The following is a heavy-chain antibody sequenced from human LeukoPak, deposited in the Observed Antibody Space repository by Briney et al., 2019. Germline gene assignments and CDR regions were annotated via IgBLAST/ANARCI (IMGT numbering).Heavy chain of an antibody. CDR1: GSSISSYY. Sequence: SETLSLTCNVSGSSISSYYWGWIRQPPGGGLEWIGYFYHSGGTNYNPSLKGRATISVGTSKNEVSLKLRSVTAADTAVYYCARGASSSWYSLWKFWGQGTLVTVSS. D-gene: IGHD6-13*01. CDR3: ARGASSSWYSLWKF. J-gene: IGHJ4*02. V-gene: IGHV4-59*01. CDR2: FYHSGGT.